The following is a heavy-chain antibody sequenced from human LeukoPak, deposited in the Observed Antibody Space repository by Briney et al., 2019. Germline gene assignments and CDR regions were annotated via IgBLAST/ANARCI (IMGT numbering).Heavy chain of an antibody. Sequence: SETLSLTCTVSGYSISSGYYWGWIRQPPGKGLEWIGSIYHSGSTYYNPSLKSRVTMSVDTSKNQFSLKLSSVTAADTAVYYCARGGGWYVEFLVFDYWGQGTLVTVSS. CDR1: GYSISSGYY. V-gene: IGHV4-38-2*02. J-gene: IGHJ4*02. CDR2: IYHSGST. D-gene: IGHD6-19*01. CDR3: ARGGGWYVEFLVFDY.